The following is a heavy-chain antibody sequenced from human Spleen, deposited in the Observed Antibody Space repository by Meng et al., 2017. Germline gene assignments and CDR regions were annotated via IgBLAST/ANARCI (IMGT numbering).Heavy chain of an antibody. CDR1: GIAFNRYS. J-gene: IGHJ4*02. CDR2: IKQDGSET. Sequence: GESLKISCAASGIAFNRYSMNWVRQAPGKGLEWVANIKQDGSETYYVDSVKGRFTISRDNAKNSLYRQMNVLTAEDTAVYYCAGGTGWLVDSWGQGTLVTVSS. V-gene: IGHV3-7*04. CDR3: AGGTGWLVDS. D-gene: IGHD6-19*01.